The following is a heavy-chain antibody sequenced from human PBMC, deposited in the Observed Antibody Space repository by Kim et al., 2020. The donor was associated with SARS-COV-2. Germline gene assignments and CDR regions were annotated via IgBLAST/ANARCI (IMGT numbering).Heavy chain of an antibody. CDR2: INHSGST. Sequence: SETLSLTCAVYGGSFSGYYWSWIRQPPGKGLEWIGEINHSGSTNYNPSLKSRVTISVDTSKNQFSLKLSSVTAADTAVYYCASRSTSRYLVSLGWGQGTLVTVSS. CDR3: ASRSTSRYLVSLG. D-gene: IGHD2-2*01. J-gene: IGHJ4*02. V-gene: IGHV4-34*01. CDR1: GGSFSGYY.